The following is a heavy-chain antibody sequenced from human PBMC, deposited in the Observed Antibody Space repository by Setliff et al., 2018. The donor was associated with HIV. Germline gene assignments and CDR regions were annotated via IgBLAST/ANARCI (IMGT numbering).Heavy chain of an antibody. J-gene: IGHJ2*01. CDR2: IYPVPNT. D-gene: IGHD2-21*01. Sequence: QTGGSLRLSCAVSGFAVESTHMSWVRQVPGKGLEWLSVIYPVPNTHYADSVKGRFTIFRDRRKNTLYLQMNNVRVDDTAIYYCARGDFDLWGRGTLVTVSS. CDR1: GFAVESTH. CDR3: ARGDFDL. V-gene: IGHV3-53*01.